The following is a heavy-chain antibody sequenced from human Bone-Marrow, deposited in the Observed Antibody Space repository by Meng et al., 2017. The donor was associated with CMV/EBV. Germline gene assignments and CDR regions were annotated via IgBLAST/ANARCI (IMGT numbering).Heavy chain of an antibody. D-gene: IGHD2-2*01. V-gene: IGHV4-4*02. Sequence: GSLRLSCAVSGGSISSSNWWSWVRQPPGKGLEWIGEISHSGSTNYNPSLKSRVTISVDKSKNQFSLKLSSVTAADTAVYYCARVKVVPAAIYNWFDPWGQGTLVTVSS. J-gene: IGHJ5*02. CDR3: ARVKVVPAAIYNWFDP. CDR1: GGSISSSNW. CDR2: ISHSGST.